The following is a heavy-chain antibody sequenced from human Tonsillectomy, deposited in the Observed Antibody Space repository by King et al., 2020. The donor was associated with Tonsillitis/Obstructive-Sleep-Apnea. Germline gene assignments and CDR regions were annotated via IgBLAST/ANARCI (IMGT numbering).Heavy chain of an antibody. CDR1: GFTFSSYG. Sequence: HVQLVESGGGVVQPGRSLRLSCAASGFTFSSYGMHWVRQAPGKGLEWVAVIWYDGSNKYYADSVKGRFTISRDNSKNTLYLQMNSLGAEETAVYYCARDYEGDYFDYWGQGTLVTVSS. CDR2: IWYDGSNK. D-gene: IGHD5-12*01. CDR3: ARDYEGDYFDY. V-gene: IGHV3-33*01. J-gene: IGHJ4*02.